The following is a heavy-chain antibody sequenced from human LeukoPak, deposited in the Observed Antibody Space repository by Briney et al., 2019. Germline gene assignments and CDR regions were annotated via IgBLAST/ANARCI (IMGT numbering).Heavy chain of an antibody. D-gene: IGHD6-13*01. V-gene: IGHV4-30-4*01. J-gene: IGHJ5*02. CDR1: GGSISSGDYY. CDR3: ARSGYDDSSSWYTSWFDP. CDR2: IYYSGST. Sequence: SETLSLTCTVSGGSISSGDYYWSWIRQPPGKGLEWIGYIYYSGSTYYNPSLKSRVTISVDTSKNQFSLKLSSVTAADTAVYYCARSGYDDSSSWYTSWFDPWGQGTLVTVSS.